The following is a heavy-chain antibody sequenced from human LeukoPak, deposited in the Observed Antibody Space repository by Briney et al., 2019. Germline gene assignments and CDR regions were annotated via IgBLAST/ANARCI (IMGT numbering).Heavy chain of an antibody. CDR1: GFTFSSYW. J-gene: IGHJ1*01. CDR3: RSDTLGARDS. V-gene: IGHV3-74*01. D-gene: IGHD2-21*02. Sequence: GGSLRLSCAASGFTFSSYWMHWVRQAPGKGLVWVSRINTDGSYTSYADSVKGRFTISRDNAKNTLYLQMNSLRAEDTAVYYGRSDTLGARDSWGQGTLVTVSS. CDR2: INTDGSYT.